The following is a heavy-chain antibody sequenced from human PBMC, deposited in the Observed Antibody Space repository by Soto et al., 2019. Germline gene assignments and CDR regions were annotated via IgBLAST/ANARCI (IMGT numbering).Heavy chain of an antibody. CDR2: IIPIFGTA. D-gene: IGHD3-22*01. CDR3: AGSLYDSSGYYYDEDYYYGMDV. V-gene: IGHV1-69*13. Sequence: SVKVSCKASGGTFSSYAISWVRQAPGQGLEWMGGIIPIFGTANYAQKFQGRVTITADESTSTAYMELSSLRSEDTAVYYCAGSLYDSSGYYYDEDYYYGMDVWGQGTTVTVSS. J-gene: IGHJ6*02. CDR1: GGTFSSYA.